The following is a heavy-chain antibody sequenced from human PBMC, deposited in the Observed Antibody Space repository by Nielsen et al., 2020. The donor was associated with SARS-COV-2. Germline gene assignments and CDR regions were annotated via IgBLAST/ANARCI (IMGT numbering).Heavy chain of an antibody. J-gene: IGHJ4*02. V-gene: IGHV1-8*01. CDR3: ARAPAFCSSITCSAGGYYFDY. CDR1: GYTLTELS. D-gene: IGHD2-2*01. Sequence: ASVKVSCKVSGYTLTELSMHWVRQATGQGLEWMGWMNPNSGNTGFAQKFQGRITMARNTSMSAAYMELSDLRSEDTAVYYCARAPAFCSSITCSAGGYYFDYWGQGTLVTVSS. CDR2: MNPNSGNT.